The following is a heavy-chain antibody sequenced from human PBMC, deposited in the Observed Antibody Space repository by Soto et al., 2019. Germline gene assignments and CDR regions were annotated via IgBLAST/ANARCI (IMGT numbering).Heavy chain of an antibody. V-gene: IGHV3-74*01. Sequence: EVQLVESGGDLVQPGGSLRLSCAASGFTFSNYWMHWVRQAPGKGLVWVSRINGDGSSTTYADSVKGQFTISRDNAKNTLYLRMNSLTTEDTAVYYNKRGYGSDYRMGKWGQGTLDTVST. D-gene: IGHD2-21*01. CDR3: KRGYGSDYRMGK. CDR1: GFTFSNYW. J-gene: IGHJ4*02. CDR2: INGDGSST.